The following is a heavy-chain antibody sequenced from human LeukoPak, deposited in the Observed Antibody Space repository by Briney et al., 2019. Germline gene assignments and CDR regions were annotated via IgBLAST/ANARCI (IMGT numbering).Heavy chain of an antibody. J-gene: IGHJ4*02. CDR3: ASTQNWNYWIDY. Sequence: SQTLSLTCAISGDSVSSNSAAWNWIRQSPSRGLEWLGRTYYRSKWNYDYAVSVKNRITINPDTSKNQFSLQLNSVIPEDTAVYYCASTQNWNYWIDYWGQGTLVTVSS. V-gene: IGHV6-1*01. D-gene: IGHD1-7*01. CDR1: GDSVSSNSAA. CDR2: TYYRSKWNY.